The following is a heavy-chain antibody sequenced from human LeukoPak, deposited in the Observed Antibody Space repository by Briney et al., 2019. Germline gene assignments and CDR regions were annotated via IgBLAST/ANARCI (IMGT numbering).Heavy chain of an antibody. CDR1: GFIFSRYA. CDR3: ARDTFHPGLIES. J-gene: IGHJ4*02. CDR2: INTDSSDI. Sequence: KPGGSLRLSCAASGFIFSRYAMNWVRQAPGKGLEWVSYINTDSSDIHYADSVKGRFTISRNNARNTLYRQLSSLRAKHSAVYDCARDTFHPGLIESCGQGTLVTVSS. V-gene: IGHV3-21*05. D-gene: IGHD2-21*01.